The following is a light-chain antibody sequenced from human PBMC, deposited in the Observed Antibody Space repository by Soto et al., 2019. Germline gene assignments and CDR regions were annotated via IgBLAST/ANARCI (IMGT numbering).Light chain of an antibody. V-gene: IGKV1-5*01. CDR3: QQFNSYSPGS. CDR2: DAS. Sequence: DIQMTQSPSTLYASVGDRVTITCRASPSISSLLAWYQQKPGKAPKLLIYDASSLESGVPSRFSGSVYGTEFPHTRSSLQPDDFATYYCQQFNSYSPGSIGQGTKEEIK. CDR1: PSISSL. J-gene: IGKJ1*01.